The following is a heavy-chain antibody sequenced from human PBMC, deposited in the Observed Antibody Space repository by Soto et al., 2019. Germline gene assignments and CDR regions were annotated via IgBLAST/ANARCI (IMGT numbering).Heavy chain of an antibody. Sequence: GGSLRVSCATSGFTFGDYAMSWFRQAPGKGLEWVGFIRSKVHGGTTEYDTSVKGRFIISRDDSKSIAYLQMNSLKTEDTAVYYCTRDLYCSDNTCYYGSEIWGPGTMVTVSS. CDR1: GFTFGDYA. D-gene: IGHD2-15*01. CDR3: TRDLYCSDNTCYYGSEI. J-gene: IGHJ3*02. CDR2: IRSKVHGGTT. V-gene: IGHV3-49*03.